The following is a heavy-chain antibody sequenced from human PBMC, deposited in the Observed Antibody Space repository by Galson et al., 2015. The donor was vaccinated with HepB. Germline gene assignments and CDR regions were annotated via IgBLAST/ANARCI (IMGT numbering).Heavy chain of an antibody. CDR3: ARNYCTNGVCYTAGGPFDY. J-gene: IGHJ4*02. Sequence: QSGAEVKKPGESLKISCTGSGYSFTSYWIGWVRQMPGKGLEWMGIIYPGDSDTRYSPSFQGQVTISADKSISTAYLQWSSLKASDTAMYYCARNYCTNGVCYTAGGPFDYWGQGTLVTVSS. V-gene: IGHV5-51*01. CDR2: IYPGDSDT. CDR1: GYSFTSYW. D-gene: IGHD2-8*01.